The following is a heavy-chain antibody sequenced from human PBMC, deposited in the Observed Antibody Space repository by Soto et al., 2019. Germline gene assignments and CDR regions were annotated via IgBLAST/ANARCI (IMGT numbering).Heavy chain of an antibody. CDR2: MNPNSGNK. J-gene: IGHJ4*02. Sequence: ASVKVSCKASGYTFTSYDINWLRQATGQGLEWMGWMNPNSGNKGYAQKFQGRVTMTRNTSISTAYMELSSLRSEDTAVYYCARATPVYYFDYWGQGTLVTVSS. CDR1: GYTFTSYD. V-gene: IGHV1-8*01. CDR3: ARATPVYYFDY. D-gene: IGHD6-19*01.